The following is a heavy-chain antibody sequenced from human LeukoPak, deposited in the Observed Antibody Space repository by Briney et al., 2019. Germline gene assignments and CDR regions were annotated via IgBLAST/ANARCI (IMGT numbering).Heavy chain of an antibody. CDR2: INPNSGVT. J-gene: IGHJ4*02. CDR3: ARDLLSGGSFDFDY. V-gene: IGHV1-2*02. D-gene: IGHD1-26*01. Sequence: ASAKVSCKASGYTFTGYYMHWVRQAPGQGLEWMGWINPNSGVTNYAQKLQGRVTMTTDTSTSTAYMELRSLRSDDTAVYYCARDLLSGGSFDFDYWGQGTLVTVSS. CDR1: GYTFTGYY.